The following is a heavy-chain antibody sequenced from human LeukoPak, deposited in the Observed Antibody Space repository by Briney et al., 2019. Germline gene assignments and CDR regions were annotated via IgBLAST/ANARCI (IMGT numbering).Heavy chain of an antibody. CDR1: GYRFFNYW. CDR2: IYPDDSET. Sequence: GESLNISCKASGYRFFNYWIGWVRQMPGKGLEWMGVIYPDDSETRDSPSFQGHVTLSVDKSITTAYLQWRSLEASDTAMYYCARHGFGKNYFDAWGQGALATVSS. J-gene: IGHJ5*02. CDR3: ARHGFGKNYFDA. D-gene: IGHD1-7*01. V-gene: IGHV5-51*01.